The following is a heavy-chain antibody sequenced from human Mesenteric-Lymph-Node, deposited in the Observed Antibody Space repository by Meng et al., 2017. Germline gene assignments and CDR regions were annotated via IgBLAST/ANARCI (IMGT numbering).Heavy chain of an antibody. CDR3: ARGFCSGSAWYSGDF. V-gene: IGHV3-72*01. CDR1: GFTFSSYA. D-gene: IGHD2-15*01. Sequence: GGSLRLSCAASGFTFSSYAMSWVRQAPGKGLKWIGRISNKARSYTPEYAASVKGRFTISRDDSKNSMDLLMNRLKSEDTAVYYCARGFCSGSAWYSGDFWGQGTLVTVSS. CDR2: ISNKARSYTP. J-gene: IGHJ4*02.